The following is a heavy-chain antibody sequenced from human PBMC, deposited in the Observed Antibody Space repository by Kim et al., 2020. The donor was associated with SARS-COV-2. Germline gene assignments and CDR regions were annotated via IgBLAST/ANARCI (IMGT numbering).Heavy chain of an antibody. CDR3: ARGQDSFDI. J-gene: IGHJ3*02. Sequence: GESLKISCKVSGYSFTSYWIDWVRQMPGKGLEWVGIIYPGDSETRYSPSFQGRVTISVDKSISTAYLQWSSLKASDTAMYYCARGQDSFDIWGQGTLVTVSP. CDR1: GYSFTSYW. V-gene: IGHV5-51*01. CDR2: IYPGDSET.